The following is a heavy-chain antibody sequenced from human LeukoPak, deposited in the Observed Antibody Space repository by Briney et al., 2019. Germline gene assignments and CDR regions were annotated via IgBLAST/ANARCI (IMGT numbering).Heavy chain of an antibody. Sequence: PSETLSLTCAVYGGSFSGYYWSWIRQPPGKGLEWIGEINHSGSTNYNPSLKSRVTISVDTSKNQFSLKLSSVTAADTAVYYCARTPARGTIDYWGQGTLVTVSS. V-gene: IGHV4-34*01. CDR2: INHSGST. D-gene: IGHD1-1*01. CDR3: ARTPARGTIDY. J-gene: IGHJ4*02. CDR1: GGSFSGYY.